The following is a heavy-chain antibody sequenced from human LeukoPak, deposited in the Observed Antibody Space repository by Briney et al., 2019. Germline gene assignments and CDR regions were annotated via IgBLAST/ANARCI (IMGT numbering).Heavy chain of an antibody. Sequence: GGSLRLSCVASGFSFRNYWMSWVRQAPGKGLEWVANIKEDGSKKNHLDSVKGRFTISRDNSKNTLYLQMNSLRAEDTAVYYCAKDPGVTYYYDSSGYYSTGIDYWGQGTLVTVSS. J-gene: IGHJ4*02. CDR2: IKEDGSKK. CDR3: AKDPGVTYYYDSSGYYSTGIDY. CDR1: GFSFRNYW. V-gene: IGHV3-7*03. D-gene: IGHD3-22*01.